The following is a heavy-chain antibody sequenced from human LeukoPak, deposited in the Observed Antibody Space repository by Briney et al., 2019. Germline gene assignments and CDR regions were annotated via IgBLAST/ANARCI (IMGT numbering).Heavy chain of an antibody. D-gene: IGHD1-26*01. CDR2: INPDGSST. J-gene: IGHJ4*02. CDR3: AKDVWRYSGSYYDFDY. Sequence: PGGSLRLSCAASGFTFSNYWMHWVRQAPGKGLVWVSRINPDGSSTDYADSVKGRFTISRDNSKNTLYLQMNSLRAEDTAVYYCAKDVWRYSGSYYDFDYWGQGTLVTVSS. CDR1: GFTFSNYW. V-gene: IGHV3-74*01.